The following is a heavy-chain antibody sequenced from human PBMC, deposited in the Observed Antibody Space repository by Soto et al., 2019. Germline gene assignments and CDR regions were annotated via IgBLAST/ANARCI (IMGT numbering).Heavy chain of an antibody. V-gene: IGHV3-23*01. CDR2: ISGSDGSNT. CDR1: GFTFSSYA. CDR3: ARNGWPLDY. Sequence: PGGSLRLSCAASGFTFSSYAMSWVRQAPGKGLEWVSAISGSDGSNTDYADSVKGRFTISRDNAKNTLYLQMNSLRAEDTALYYCARNGWPLDYWGQGTLVTVSS. D-gene: IGHD2-15*01. J-gene: IGHJ4*02.